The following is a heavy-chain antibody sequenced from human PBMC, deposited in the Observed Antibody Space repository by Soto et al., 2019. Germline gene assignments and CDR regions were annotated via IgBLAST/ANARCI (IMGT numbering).Heavy chain of an antibody. CDR3: ARRRAGYSGYDMSWFDP. D-gene: IGHD5-12*01. CDR2: IYYSGST. J-gene: IGHJ5*02. Sequence: SQTLSLTCTVSGGSISSSSYYWGWIRQPPGKGLEWIGSIYYSGSTYYNPSLKSRVTISVDTSKNQFSLKLSSVTAADTAVYYCARRRAGYSGYDMSWFDPWGQGTLVTVSS. CDR1: GGSISSSSYY. V-gene: IGHV4-39*01.